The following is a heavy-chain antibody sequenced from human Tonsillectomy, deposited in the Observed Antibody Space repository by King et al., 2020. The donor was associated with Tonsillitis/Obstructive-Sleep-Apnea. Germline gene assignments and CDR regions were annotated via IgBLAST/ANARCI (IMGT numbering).Heavy chain of an antibody. V-gene: IGHV3-23*04. Sequence: VQLVQSGGGLVPPGGSLRLSCEASGFTFSNYAMTWVRQAPGKGLEWVSAISGTGGSTYYADSMQGRFTISRDNSKNTLYLQMNSLRAEDTAVYYCAKEKYSGYDTDFYYWGQGTLVTVSS. D-gene: IGHD5-12*01. J-gene: IGHJ4*02. CDR2: ISGTGGST. CDR3: AKEKYSGYDTDFYY. CDR1: GFTFSNYA.